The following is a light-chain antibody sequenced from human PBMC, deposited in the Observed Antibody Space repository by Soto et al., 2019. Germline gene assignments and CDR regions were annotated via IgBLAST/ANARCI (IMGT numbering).Light chain of an antibody. CDR1: SSNIGDNY. Sequence: QSVLTQPPSASGTPGQKVTISCSGSSSNIGDNYAYWHQQLPGTAPKLLIYRNNQRPSGVPDRFSGSKSGTSASLAISGLRSEDEADYYCAAWDDSLSGYVFGPGTKVTVL. CDR2: RNN. V-gene: IGLV1-47*01. CDR3: AAWDDSLSGYV. J-gene: IGLJ1*01.